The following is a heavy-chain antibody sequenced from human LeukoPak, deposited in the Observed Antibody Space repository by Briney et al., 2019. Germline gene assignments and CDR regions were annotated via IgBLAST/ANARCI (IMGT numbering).Heavy chain of an antibody. Sequence: ASVKVSCKPSGYTFTTYGISWVRQAPGQGLEWMGWISAYNGNTNYAQKLQGRVTMTTDTSTSTAYMELRSLRSDDTAVYYCARVYGSGSHFDYWGQGTLVTVSS. CDR2: ISAYNGNT. D-gene: IGHD3-10*01. V-gene: IGHV1-18*01. J-gene: IGHJ4*02. CDR1: GYTFTTYG. CDR3: ARVYGSGSHFDY.